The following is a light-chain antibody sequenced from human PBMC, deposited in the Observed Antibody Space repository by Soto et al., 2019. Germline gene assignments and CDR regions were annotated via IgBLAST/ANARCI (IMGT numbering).Light chain of an antibody. Sequence: QSGLTQPASVSGSPGQSITISCTGTRSDVGRYNYVSWYQQHPGKAPKLLIYEVTYRPSGVSTRFSASKSGSTASLTISGIQAEDEDDYYCSSYSTTSSPHVLFGGGTKLTVL. CDR2: EVT. J-gene: IGLJ2*01. CDR1: RSDVGRYNY. CDR3: SSYSTTSSPHVL. V-gene: IGLV2-14*01.